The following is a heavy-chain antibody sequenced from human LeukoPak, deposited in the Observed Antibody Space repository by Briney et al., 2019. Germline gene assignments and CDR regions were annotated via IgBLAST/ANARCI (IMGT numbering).Heavy chain of an antibody. V-gene: IGHV1-8*01. CDR3: ARGRREYDYYDGSGYYHDF. J-gene: IGHJ4*02. Sequence: ASVKVSCKASGYTFTSYDINWVRQPTGQGLEWMGWVNPNSGNTGYAQKFQGRVTMTRNTSISTAYMELSSLRSEDTAVYYCARGRREYDYYDGSGYYHDFWGQGTLVTVSS. CDR2: VNPNSGNT. CDR1: GYTFTSYD. D-gene: IGHD3-22*01.